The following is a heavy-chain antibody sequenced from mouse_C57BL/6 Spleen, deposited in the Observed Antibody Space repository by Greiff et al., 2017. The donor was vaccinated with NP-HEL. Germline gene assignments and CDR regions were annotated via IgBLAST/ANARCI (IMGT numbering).Heavy chain of an antibody. Sequence: QVQLQQPGAELVRPGTSVKLSCKASGYTFTSYWMHWVKQRPGQGLEWIGVIDPSDSYTNYNQKFKGKATLTVDTSSSTAYMQLSSLTSEDSAVYYCARSPDGNRPSWFAYWGQGTLVTVSA. J-gene: IGHJ3*01. V-gene: IGHV1-59*01. CDR1: GYTFTSYW. D-gene: IGHD2-1*01. CDR2: IDPSDSYT. CDR3: ARSPDGNRPSWFAY.